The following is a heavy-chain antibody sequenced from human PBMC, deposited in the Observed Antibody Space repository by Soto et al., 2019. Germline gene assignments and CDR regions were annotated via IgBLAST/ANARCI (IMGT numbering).Heavy chain of an antibody. D-gene: IGHD2-15*01. V-gene: IGHV3-30-3*01. CDR3: ARVGYVVSLGQGFDP. CDR1: GLPFSGYA. J-gene: IGHJ5*02. Sequence: QGQLMESGGGVVLPGRSLRLSCAASGLPFSGYAMHWVRQAPGKGLEWVAAISHDASGTFYADSVKGRFTISRDDSKKRLLLEMTSVGPGGTAVYHCARVGYVVSLGQGFDPWGQGTLVTVSS. CDR2: ISHDASGT.